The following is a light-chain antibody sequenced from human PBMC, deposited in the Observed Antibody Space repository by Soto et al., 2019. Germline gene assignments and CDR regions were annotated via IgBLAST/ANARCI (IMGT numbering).Light chain of an antibody. J-gene: IGKJ3*01. CDR3: QQTSTAPFT. Sequence: DITMSQSPAALSASVGDRVTITCRASQNINTYLNWYQQKPGKAPKLLIFAASSLQSGVPSRFSGSGSRTDFTLTIRSLQPEDFAAYYCQQTSTAPFTVGPGTKVAI. CDR2: AAS. V-gene: IGKV1-39*01. CDR1: QNINTY.